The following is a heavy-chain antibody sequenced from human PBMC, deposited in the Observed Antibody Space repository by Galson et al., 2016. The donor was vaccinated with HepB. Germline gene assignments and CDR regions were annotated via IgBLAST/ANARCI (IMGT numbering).Heavy chain of an antibody. V-gene: IGHV1-69*13. CDR3: ATKPRYCSGENCYYFGMDV. Sequence: SVKVSCKASGVTFRSYIITWVRQAPGQGLEWMGGIIPIFHNVKSAQKFRGRVIITADASTSTAYMELSSLRPEDTAVYYCATKPRYCSGENCYYFGMDVWGQGTTVTVSS. CDR1: GVTFRSYI. CDR2: IIPIFHNV. J-gene: IGHJ6*02. D-gene: IGHD2-15*01.